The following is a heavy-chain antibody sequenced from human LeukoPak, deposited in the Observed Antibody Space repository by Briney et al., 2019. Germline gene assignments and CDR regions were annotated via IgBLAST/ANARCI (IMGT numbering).Heavy chain of an antibody. CDR3: ARSGYSSGWYHFDY. D-gene: IGHD6-19*01. J-gene: IGHJ4*02. Sequence: MTSETLSLTCTVSGGSISSYYWSWIRQPPGKGLEWIGYIYYSGSTNYNPSLKSRVTISVDTSKNQFSLKLGSVTAADTAVYYCARSGYSSGWYHFDYWGQGTLVTVSS. CDR2: IYYSGST. V-gene: IGHV4-59*01. CDR1: GGSISSYY.